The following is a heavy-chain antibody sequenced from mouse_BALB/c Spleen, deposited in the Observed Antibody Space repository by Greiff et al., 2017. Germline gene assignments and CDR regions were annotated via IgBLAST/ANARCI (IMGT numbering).Heavy chain of an antibody. D-gene: IGHD2-12*01. CDR2: IYPGNSDT. Sequence: EVQLQQSGTVLARPGASVKMSCKASGYTFTSYWMHWVKQRPGQGLEWIGAIYPGNSDTSYNQKFKGKAKLTAVTSTSTAYMELSSLTNADSAVYYCTRGLLYPTGFDYWGQGTTLTVSS. J-gene: IGHJ2*01. CDR3: TRGLLYPTGFDY. V-gene: IGHV1-5*01. CDR1: GYTFTSYW.